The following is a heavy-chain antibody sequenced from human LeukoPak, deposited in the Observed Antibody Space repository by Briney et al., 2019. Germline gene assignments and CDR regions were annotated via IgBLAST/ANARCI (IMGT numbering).Heavy chain of an antibody. J-gene: IGHJ4*02. Sequence: GGSLRLSCSASGFTFSNYAMHWVRQAPGKGLEYVSVISSTGGSTYYADSVKGRFTVSRDNSKNTLYLQMSGLRAEDTAVYYCVKECLVIINYYFDYWGQGTLVTVSS. CDR1: GFTFSNYA. D-gene: IGHD3-22*01. CDR3: VKECLVIINYYFDY. V-gene: IGHV3-64D*06. CDR2: ISSTGGST.